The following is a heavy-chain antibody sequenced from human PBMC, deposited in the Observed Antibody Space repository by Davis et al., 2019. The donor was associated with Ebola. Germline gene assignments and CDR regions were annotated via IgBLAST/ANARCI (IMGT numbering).Heavy chain of an antibody. D-gene: IGHD3/OR15-3a*01. Sequence: PGGSLRLSCAVSGFIFRNYWMTWVRQTPGKGLEWVANIKHDGSEKYYVDSVRGRFTISRDNAKNSLYLQLNSLRAEDTAVYYCARARTYYYGMDVWGQGTTVTVSS. V-gene: IGHV3-7*01. J-gene: IGHJ6*02. CDR1: GFIFRNYW. CDR2: IKHDGSEK. CDR3: ARARTYYYGMDV.